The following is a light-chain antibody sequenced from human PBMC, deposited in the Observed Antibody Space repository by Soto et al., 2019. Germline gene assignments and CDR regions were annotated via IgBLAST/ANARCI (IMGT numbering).Light chain of an antibody. CDR3: RSYTSSSPYV. V-gene: IGLV2-14*01. Sequence: QSVLTQPASVSGSPGQSITISCTGTSSDLGGYNFVSWYQHHPGKAPKLMIYQVSNRPSGVSNRFSGSKSGNTASLTISGLQAEYEADYYCRSYTSSSPYVFGTGTKVTVL. CDR1: SSDLGGYNF. J-gene: IGLJ1*01. CDR2: QVS.